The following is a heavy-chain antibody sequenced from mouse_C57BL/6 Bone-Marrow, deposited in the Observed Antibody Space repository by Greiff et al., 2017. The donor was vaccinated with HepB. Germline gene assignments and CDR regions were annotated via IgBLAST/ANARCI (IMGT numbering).Heavy chain of an antibody. D-gene: IGHD1-1*01. CDR3: VRHTYYYGSSPYWYFDV. V-gene: IGHV10-1*01. CDR1: GFSFNTYA. J-gene: IGHJ1*03. Sequence: EVKLEESGGGLVQPKGSLKLSCAASGFSFNTYAMNWVRQAPGKGLEWVARIRSKSNNYATYYADSVKDRFTISRDDSESMLYLQMNNLKTEDTAMYYCVRHTYYYGSSPYWYFDVWGTGTTVTVSS. CDR2: IRSKSNNYAT.